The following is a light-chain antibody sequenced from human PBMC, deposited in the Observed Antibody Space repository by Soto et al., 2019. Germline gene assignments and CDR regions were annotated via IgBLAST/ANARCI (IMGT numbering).Light chain of an antibody. J-gene: IGKJ5*01. CDR2: GAS. V-gene: IGKV3-15*01. CDR1: QSISSN. CDR3: QQHNNWPPIT. Sequence: EIVVTQSPATLSVSPGERATLSCRASQSISSNLAWYQQKPGQAPRLLIYGASTRATGIPVRFSGSGSGTEFTLTISSLQSEDFAVYYCQQHNNWPPITFGQGTRLEIK.